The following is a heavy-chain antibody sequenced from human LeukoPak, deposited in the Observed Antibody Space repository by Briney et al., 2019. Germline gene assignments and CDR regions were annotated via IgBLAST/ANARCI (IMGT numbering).Heavy chain of an antibody. D-gene: IGHD2-15*01. CDR1: GGSISSYY. Sequence: SETLSLTCTVSGGSISSYYWSWIRQPAGKGLEWIGRIYTSGSTNYNPSLKSRVTMSVDTSKNQFSLKLSSVTAADTAVYYCARSYCSGGSCYFDYWGQGTLVTVSS. V-gene: IGHV4-4*07. CDR3: ARSYCSGGSCYFDY. J-gene: IGHJ4*02. CDR2: IYTSGST.